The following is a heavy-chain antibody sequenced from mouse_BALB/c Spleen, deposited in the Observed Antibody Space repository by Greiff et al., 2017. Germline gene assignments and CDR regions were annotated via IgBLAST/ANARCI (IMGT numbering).Heavy chain of an antibody. V-gene: IGHV1-9*01. CDR2: ILPGSGST. CDR1: GYTFSSYW. CDR3: AFYDYEGYAMDY. J-gene: IGHJ4*01. Sequence: QVHVKQSGAELMKPGASVKISCKATGYTFSSYWIEWVKQRPGHGLEWIGEILPGSGSTNYNEKFKGKATFTADTSSNTAYMQLSSLTSEDSAVYYCAFYDYEGYAMDYWGQGTSVTVSS. D-gene: IGHD2-4*01.